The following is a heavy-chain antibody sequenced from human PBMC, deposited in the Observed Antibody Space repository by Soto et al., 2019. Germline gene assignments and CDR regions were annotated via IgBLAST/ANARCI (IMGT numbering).Heavy chain of an antibody. CDR2: ISSSSSYI. J-gene: IGHJ5*02. CDR3: ARDHCSSTSCYFWFDP. CDR1: GFTFSSYS. V-gene: IGHV3-21*01. Sequence: GGSLRLSCAASGFTFSSYSMNWVRQAPGKGLEWVSSISSSSSYIYYADSVKGRFTISRDNAKNSLYLQMNSLRAEDTAVYYCARDHCSSTSCYFWFDPWGQGTLVTVSS. D-gene: IGHD2-2*01.